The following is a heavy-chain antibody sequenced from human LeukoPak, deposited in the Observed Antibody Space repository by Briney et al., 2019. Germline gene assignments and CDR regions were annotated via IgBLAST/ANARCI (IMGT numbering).Heavy chain of an antibody. CDR2: INHSGST. V-gene: IGHV4-34*01. J-gene: IGHJ6*02. CDR1: GGSISGYY. CDR3: ARRRSSWYGPPRRYYYYGMDV. D-gene: IGHD6-13*01. Sequence: SETLSLTCTVSGGSISGYYWSWIRQPPGKGLEWIGEINHSGSTNYNPSLKSRVTISVDTSKNQFSLKLSSVTAADTAVYYCARRRSSWYGPPRRYYYYGMDVWGQGTTVTVSS.